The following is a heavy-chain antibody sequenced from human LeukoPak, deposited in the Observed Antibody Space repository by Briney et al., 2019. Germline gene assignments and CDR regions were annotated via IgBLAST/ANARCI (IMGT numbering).Heavy chain of an antibody. D-gene: IGHD3-16*02. J-gene: IGHJ4*02. Sequence: PSETLSLTCAVYGGSFSGYYWSWIRQPPGKGLEWTGEINHSGSTNYNPSLKSRVTISVDTSKNQFSLKLSSVTAADTAVYYCARRGMITFGGVIALDYWGQGTLVTVSS. CDR3: ARRGMITFGGVIALDY. V-gene: IGHV4-34*01. CDR2: INHSGST. CDR1: GGSFSGYY.